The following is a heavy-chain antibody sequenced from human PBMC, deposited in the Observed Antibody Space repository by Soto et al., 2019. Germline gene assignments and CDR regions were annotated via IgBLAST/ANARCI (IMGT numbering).Heavy chain of an antibody. D-gene: IGHD3-9*01. Sequence: GGSLRLSCAASGFTFSSYSMNWVRQAPGKGLEWVSSISSSSSYIYYADSVKGRFTISRDNAKNSLYLQMNSLRAEDTAVYYCASASSYAIILPGYYPLEPFDYWGQGTLVTVSS. J-gene: IGHJ4*02. CDR3: ASASSYAIILPGYYPLEPFDY. CDR2: ISSSSSYI. V-gene: IGHV3-21*01. CDR1: GFTFSSYS.